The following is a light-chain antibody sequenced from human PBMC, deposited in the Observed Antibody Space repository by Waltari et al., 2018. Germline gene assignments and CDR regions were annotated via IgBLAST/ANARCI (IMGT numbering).Light chain of an antibody. J-gene: IGKJ1*01. CDR2: GAS. V-gene: IGKV3-20*01. Sequence: EIVLTQSPGTLSLSPGERATLPCRASQSLSDNDLAWDQQMAGQAPRLLIDGASSRATGIPDRFSGSGSGTDFTLTISRLEPEDFAVYYCQQYGGSPRWTFGQGTKVEVK. CDR3: QQYGGSPRWT. CDR1: QSLSDND.